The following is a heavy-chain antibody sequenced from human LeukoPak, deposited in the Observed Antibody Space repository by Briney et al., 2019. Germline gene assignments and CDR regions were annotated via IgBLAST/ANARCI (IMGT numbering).Heavy chain of an antibody. Sequence: GGSLRLSCAASGFTFRSYSMNWVRQAPGKGLEWVSAIDPSSTYIYYADSVKGRFTISRDNSKNTLYLQMNSLSAEDTAVYYCARAPNRLVVPAAFFDYWGQGTLVTVSS. D-gene: IGHD2-2*01. V-gene: IGHV3-21*04. CDR3: ARAPNRLVVPAAFFDY. CDR2: IDPSSTYI. J-gene: IGHJ4*02. CDR1: GFTFRSYS.